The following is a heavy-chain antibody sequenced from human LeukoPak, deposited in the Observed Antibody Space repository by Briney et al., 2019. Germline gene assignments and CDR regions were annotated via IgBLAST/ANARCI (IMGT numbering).Heavy chain of an antibody. J-gene: IGHJ4*02. CDR2: IYHSGST. Sequence: SETLSLTCTVSGYSISSGYYWGWIRQPPGKGLEWIGSIYHSGSTYYNPSLKSRVTISEDTSKNQFSLKLSSVTAADTAVYYCAREPPLYGGNPYFDYWGQGTLVTVSS. V-gene: IGHV4-38-2*02. CDR1: GYSISSGYY. D-gene: IGHD4-23*01. CDR3: AREPPLYGGNPYFDY.